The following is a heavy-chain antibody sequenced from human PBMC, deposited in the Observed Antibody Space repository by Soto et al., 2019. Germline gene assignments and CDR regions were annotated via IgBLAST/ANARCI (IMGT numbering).Heavy chain of an antibody. CDR1: GYTFTNYG. D-gene: IGHD2-15*01. J-gene: IGHJ4*02. CDR3: ARDVGGNDY. V-gene: IGHV1-3*01. CDR2: INAGNGNR. Sequence: ASVKVSCKASGYTFTNYGVSWVRQAPGQRLEWMGWINAGNGNRKYSQKFQGRVTITRDTSASTAYMELSSLRSEDTAVYYCARDVGGNDYWGQGTLVTVSS.